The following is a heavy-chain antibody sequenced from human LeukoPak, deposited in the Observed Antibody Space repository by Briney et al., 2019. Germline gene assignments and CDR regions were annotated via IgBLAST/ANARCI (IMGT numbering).Heavy chain of an antibody. CDR3: ARGGDFSSGWYVSYY. J-gene: IGHJ4*02. D-gene: IGHD6-13*01. V-gene: IGHV3-48*03. CDR2: ISSGDSSI. Sequence: GGSLRLSCAASGFTFSSYEMNWVRQAPGKGLEWVSYISSGDSSIYYADSVKGRFTISRDNAKNSLYLQVNSLRAEDTAVYYCARGGDFSSGWYVSYYWGQGTLVTVSS. CDR1: GFTFSSYE.